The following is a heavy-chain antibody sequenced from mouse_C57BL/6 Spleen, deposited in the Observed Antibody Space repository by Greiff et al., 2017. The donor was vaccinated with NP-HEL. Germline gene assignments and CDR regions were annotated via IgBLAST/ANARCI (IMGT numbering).Heavy chain of an antibody. CDR3: ARNRANYYGSSKGVDY. J-gene: IGHJ2*01. D-gene: IGHD1-1*01. V-gene: IGHV1-64*01. CDR2: IHPNSGST. CDR1: GYTFTSYW. Sequence: QVQLKQPGAELVKPGASVKLSCKASGYTFTSYWMHWVKQRPGQGLEWIGMIHPNSGSTNYNEKFKSKATLTVDKSSSTAYMQLSSLTSEDSAVYYCARNRANYYGSSKGVDYWGQGTTLTVSS.